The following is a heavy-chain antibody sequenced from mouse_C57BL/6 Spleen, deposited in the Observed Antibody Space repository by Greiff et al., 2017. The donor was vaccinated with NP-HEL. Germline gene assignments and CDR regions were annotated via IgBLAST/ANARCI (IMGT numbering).Heavy chain of an antibody. CDR2: INPSSGYP. CDR3: ARKSTRASY. V-gene: IGHV1-4*01. Sequence: VQLQQSGAELVKPGASVKMSCKASGYTFTSYTMHWVKQRPGQGLEWIGYINPSSGYPKYNQKFKDKATLTADKSSSTAYRQLSSLTSEDSAVDYCARKSTRASYWGQGTTRTVSS. D-gene: IGHD3-1*01. J-gene: IGHJ2*01. CDR1: GYTFTSYT.